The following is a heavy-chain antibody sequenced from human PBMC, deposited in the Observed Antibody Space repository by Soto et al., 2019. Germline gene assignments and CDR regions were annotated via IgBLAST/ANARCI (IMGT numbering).Heavy chain of an antibody. V-gene: IGHV3-48*01. CDR1: GFTFSSYS. Sequence: GGSLRLSCAASGFTFSSYSMNWVRQAPGKGLEWVSYISSSSTIYYADSVKGRFTISRDNAKNSLYLQMNSLRAEDTAVYYCARAVRGIVVVPAARPFDYWGQGTLVTVS. J-gene: IGHJ4*02. CDR3: ARAVRGIVVVPAARPFDY. D-gene: IGHD2-2*01. CDR2: ISSSSTI.